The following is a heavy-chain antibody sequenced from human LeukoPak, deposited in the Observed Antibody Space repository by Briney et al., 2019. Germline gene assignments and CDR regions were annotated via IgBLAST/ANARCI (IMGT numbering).Heavy chain of an antibody. CDR1: GFTFSSYW. J-gene: IGHJ4*02. V-gene: IGHV3-7*05. D-gene: IGHD2-21*01. CDR3: ARSKSILCDY. Sequence: GGSLRLSCAASGFTFSSYWMTWVRQAPGKGLEWVANIKQDGGDKYYVDSVEGRFTISRDNAKNSLYLQMNSLRAEDTAVYYCARSKSILCDYWGQGTLVTVSS. CDR2: IKQDGGDK.